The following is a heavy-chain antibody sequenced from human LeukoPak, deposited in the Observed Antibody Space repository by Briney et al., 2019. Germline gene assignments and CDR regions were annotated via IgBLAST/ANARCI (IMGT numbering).Heavy chain of an antibody. CDR3: ARHGSWSFDY. V-gene: IGHV3-23*01. D-gene: IGHD6-13*01. J-gene: IGHJ4*02. CDR1: GFTFSSHN. Sequence: GGSLRLSCAASGFTFSSHNMSCVRPAPGKGLEWVSAITSGSASNVYYTDSLKGRFTISRNNSKNTLYLHMNSLRAEDTAVYYCARHGSWSFDYWGQGTLLTVSA. CDR2: ITSGSASNV.